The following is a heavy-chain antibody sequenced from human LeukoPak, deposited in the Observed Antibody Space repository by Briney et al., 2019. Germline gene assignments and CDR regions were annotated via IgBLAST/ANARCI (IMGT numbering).Heavy chain of an antibody. CDR2: INHSGST. D-gene: IGHD2-2*01. V-gene: IGHV4-34*01. CDR3: VRSRGHPRCSSTSSYYFDY. CDR1: GGSFSGYY. J-gene: IGHJ4*02. Sequence: PSETLSLTCAVYGGSFSGYYWSWIRQPPGKGLEWIGEINHSGSTNYNPSLKSRVTISVDTSKNQFSLKLSSVTTADTAVYYCVRSRGHPRCSSTSSYYFDYWGQGTLVTVSS.